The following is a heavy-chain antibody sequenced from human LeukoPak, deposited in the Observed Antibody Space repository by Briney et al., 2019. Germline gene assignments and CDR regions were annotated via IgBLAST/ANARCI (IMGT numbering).Heavy chain of an antibody. CDR2: IYYSGST. V-gene: IGHV4-59*08. D-gene: IGHD1-26*01. Sequence: PSETLSLTCTVSGGSISSYYWSWIRQPPGKGLEWIGYIYYSGSTNYNPSLKSRVTISVDTSKNQFSLKLSSVTAADTAVYYCARGNGIVGAIFDYWGQGTLFTVSS. J-gene: IGHJ4*02. CDR1: GGSISSYY. CDR3: ARGNGIVGAIFDY.